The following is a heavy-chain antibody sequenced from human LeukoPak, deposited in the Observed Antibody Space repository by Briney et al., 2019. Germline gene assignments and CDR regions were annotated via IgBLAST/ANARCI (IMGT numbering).Heavy chain of an antibody. CDR2: IYYSGST. CDR3: ASQPQYSSSWYVNYYYGMDV. Sequence: SETLSLTCTVSGGSISSSSYYWGWIRQPPGKGLEWIGSIYYSGSTYYNPSLKSRVTISVDTSKNQFSLKLSSVTAADTAVYYCASQPQYSSSWYVNYYYGMDVWGQGPTVTVSS. V-gene: IGHV4-39*01. J-gene: IGHJ6*02. D-gene: IGHD6-13*01. CDR1: GGSISSSSYY.